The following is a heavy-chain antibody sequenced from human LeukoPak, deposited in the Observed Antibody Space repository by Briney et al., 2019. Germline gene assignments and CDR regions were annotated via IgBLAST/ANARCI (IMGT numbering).Heavy chain of an antibody. CDR3: ARDRYCSGDSCLNWFDP. D-gene: IGHD2-15*01. V-gene: IGHV3-48*03. CDR2: ISRSATTI. J-gene: IGHJ5*02. CDR1: GFTFSSYE. Sequence: PGGSLRLSCAASGFTFSSYEMNWVRQAPGKGLEWVSSISRSATTIYYADSVKGRFTISRDNAKNSLYLQMNSLRAEDTALYYCARDRYCSGDSCLNWFDPWGQGTLVTVSS.